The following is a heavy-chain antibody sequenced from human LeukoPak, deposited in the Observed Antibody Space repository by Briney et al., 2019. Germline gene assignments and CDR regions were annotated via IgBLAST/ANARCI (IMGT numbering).Heavy chain of an antibody. D-gene: IGHD5-12*01. Sequence: GESLKISCKGSGYSFTTYWIAWVRQMPGKGLEWMGIIYPGDSDTRYNPSFQGQVTISADKSISTAYLQWSNLKASDTAMYYCARHIGYSAWNPDYWGQGTLVTVSS. CDR3: ARHIGYSAWNPDY. V-gene: IGHV5-51*01. J-gene: IGHJ4*02. CDR1: GYSFTTYW. CDR2: IYPGDSDT.